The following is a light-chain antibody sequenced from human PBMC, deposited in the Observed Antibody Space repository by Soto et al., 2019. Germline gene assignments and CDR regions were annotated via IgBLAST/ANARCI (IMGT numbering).Light chain of an antibody. CDR2: STN. CDR1: SGSVSTSSY. Sequence: QTVVTQEPSFSVSPGGTVTLTCSLSSGSVSTSSYPTWYQQTPGQAPRTLIYSTNTRSSGVPDRFSGSILGNKAALTITGAQADDESDYYCVLYIGTWVFGGGTKLTVL. V-gene: IGLV8-61*01. CDR3: VLYIGTWV. J-gene: IGLJ3*02.